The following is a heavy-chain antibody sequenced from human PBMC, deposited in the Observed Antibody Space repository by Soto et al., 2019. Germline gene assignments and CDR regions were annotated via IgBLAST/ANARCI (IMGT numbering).Heavy chain of an antibody. Sequence: QVHLVQSGTEVKKPGSSVKVSCKASGGTFSSSGFSWVRQAPGQGLEWMGMIVPSLDTTNYAQKFQARVTITADEVTSTAYMELLSLRSEDTAVYYCARWPQPRYTADPYAVYVRGQGTRVIVSS. CDR3: ARWPQPRYTADPYAVYV. V-gene: IGHV1-69*11. D-gene: IGHD3-16*02. CDR2: IVPSLDTT. CDR1: GGTFSSSG. J-gene: IGHJ6*02.